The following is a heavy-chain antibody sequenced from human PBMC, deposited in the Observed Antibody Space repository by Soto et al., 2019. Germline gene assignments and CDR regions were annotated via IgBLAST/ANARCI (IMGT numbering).Heavy chain of an antibody. CDR2: ISSSGVTM. D-gene: IGHD6-19*01. CDR3: ARGEERDGWYIGSHY. J-gene: IGHJ4*02. V-gene: IGHV3-11*01. Sequence: QVQLVESGGDLVKPGGSLRLSCAASGFSFRDYYMSWIRQTPGKGLEWLSYISSSGVTMYYADSVKGRFTISRDNAKNSLYLEMNSLRADDTAVYYCARGEERDGWYIGSHYWGQGTRVTVSS. CDR1: GFSFRDYY.